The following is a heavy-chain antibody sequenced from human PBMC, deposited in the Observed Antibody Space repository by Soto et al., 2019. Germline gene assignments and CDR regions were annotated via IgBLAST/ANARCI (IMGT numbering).Heavy chain of an antibody. CDR2: ISRDGNNK. CDR3: AKDAYTPIRTTAHDSGGLDH. Sequence: QVQLVESGGGVVQPGRSLRLSCATSGFTFRFYDMHWVRQAPGKGLEWVAIISRDGNNKDYGDSVKGRFTISRDNSKNTLYLQMNSLRGEDMAVYYCAKDAYTPIRTTAHDSGGLDHWGRGTLVTVSS. V-gene: IGHV3-30*18. D-gene: IGHD4-4*01. J-gene: IGHJ4*02. CDR1: GFTFRFYD.